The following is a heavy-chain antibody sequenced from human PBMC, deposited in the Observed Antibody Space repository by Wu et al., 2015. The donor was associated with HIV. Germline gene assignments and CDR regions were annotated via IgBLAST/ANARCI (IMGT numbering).Heavy chain of an antibody. D-gene: IGHD2-2*01. J-gene: IGHJ3*02. Sequence: LVQSGTEVRVSCKTSGYSFTAYYMHWVRQAPGQGLEWMGWINPNSGGTNSAQKFQGPRVTMTRDTSISTAYMDINRLRSDDTAVYYCATGYCGGTTCYSAAFDMWGQGTSGHRLF. CDR2: INPNSGGT. CDR3: ATGYCGGTTCYSAAFDM. CDR1: GYSFTAYY. V-gene: IGHV1-2*02.